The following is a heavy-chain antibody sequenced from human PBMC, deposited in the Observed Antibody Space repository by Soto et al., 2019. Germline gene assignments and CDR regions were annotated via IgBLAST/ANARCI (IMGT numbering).Heavy chain of an antibody. Sequence: PSETLSLTCSVSGGSISSSIHYWGWIRQPPGKGLEWIGSINYSGNTYYNPSLKSRVTISVDTSKNQFSLKLRSVAAADTALYYCARPTLYYDFLTGYHYDAFDIWGQGTMVTVSS. CDR2: INYSGNT. J-gene: IGHJ3*02. CDR3: ARPTLYYDFLTGYHYDAFDI. V-gene: IGHV4-39*01. CDR1: GGSISSSIHY. D-gene: IGHD3-9*01.